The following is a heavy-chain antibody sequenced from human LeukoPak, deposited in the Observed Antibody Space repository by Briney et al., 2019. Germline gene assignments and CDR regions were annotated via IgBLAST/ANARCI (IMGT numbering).Heavy chain of an antibody. CDR1: GGSISSGGYY. J-gene: IGHJ4*02. D-gene: IGHD1-7*01. Sequence: SQTLSLTCTVSGGSISSGGYYWSWIRQHPGKGLEWIWYISYSGSTYYNPSLKSRVTISVDTSKNQFSLKLSSVTAADTAVYYCARGNWNYVFDYWGQGTLVTVSS. V-gene: IGHV4-31*03. CDR2: ISYSGST. CDR3: ARGNWNYVFDY.